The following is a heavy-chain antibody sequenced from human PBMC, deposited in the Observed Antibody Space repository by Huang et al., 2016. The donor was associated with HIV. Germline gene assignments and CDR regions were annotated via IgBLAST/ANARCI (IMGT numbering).Heavy chain of an antibody. CDR1: GFTFSSYG. V-gene: IGHV3-30*02. CDR2: IRNDGKNK. CDR3: VGTYGNFDF. J-gene: IGHJ4*02. Sequence: QVQLVESGGGVVQPGGSLRLSCVASGFTFSSYGMHWVRQAPGKGLEWVACIRNDGKNKDYVDSVKGRFTISRDNSKNTMFLQMNSLRAEDTAVYYCVGTYGNFDFWGQGTLVTVSS. D-gene: IGHD3-10*01.